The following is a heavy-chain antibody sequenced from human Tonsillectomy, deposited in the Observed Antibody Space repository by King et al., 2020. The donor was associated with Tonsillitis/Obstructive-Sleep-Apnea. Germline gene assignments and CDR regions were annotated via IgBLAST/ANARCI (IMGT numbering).Heavy chain of an antibody. Sequence: VQLVESGGGLVQPGGSLRLSCAASGFTFSSYWMHWVRQAPGKGLVWVSRINSDGSSTSYADSVKGRFTISRDNAKNTLYLQMNSLRAEDTAGYYCAREDFCYYYYMDVWGKGTTVTVSS. D-gene: IGHD3-3*01. V-gene: IGHV3-74*01. CDR2: INSDGSST. CDR3: AREDFCYYYYMDV. J-gene: IGHJ6*03. CDR1: GFTFSSYW.